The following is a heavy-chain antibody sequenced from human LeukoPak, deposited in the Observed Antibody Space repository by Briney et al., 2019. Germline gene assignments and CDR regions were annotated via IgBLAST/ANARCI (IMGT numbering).Heavy chain of an antibody. D-gene: IGHD6-13*01. CDR3: AKDLIAAAGMLFDY. CDR2: ISGSGGST. Sequence: AGRSLRLSCAASGFTFSSYGMHWVRQAPGKGLEWVSAISGSGGSTYYADSVKGRFTISRDNSKNTLYLQMNSLRAEDTAVYYCAKDLIAAAGMLFDYWGQGTLVTVSS. CDR1: GFTFSSYG. V-gene: IGHV3-23*01. J-gene: IGHJ4*02.